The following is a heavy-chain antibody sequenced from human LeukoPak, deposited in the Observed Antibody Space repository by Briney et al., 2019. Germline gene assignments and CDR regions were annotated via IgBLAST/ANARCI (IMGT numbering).Heavy chain of an antibody. V-gene: IGHV3-20*04. CDR3: ARAYSSSWYFFDY. J-gene: IGHJ4*02. CDR1: GFAFDDYG. CDR2: INWNGGSS. D-gene: IGHD6-13*01. Sequence: GGSLRISCAASGFAFDDYGMSWVRQAPGNGLAWVSGINWNGGSSGYADSVKGRFTISRDNAKNSLYLQMNSLRAEDTALYYCARAYSSSWYFFDYWGQGTLVTVSS.